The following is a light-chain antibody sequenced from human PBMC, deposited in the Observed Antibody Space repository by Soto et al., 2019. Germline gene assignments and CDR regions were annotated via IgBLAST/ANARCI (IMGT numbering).Light chain of an antibody. Sequence: QSALTQPASVSGSPGQSIIISCTGTSSDIGSSNFVSWFQQSPGKAPKLLIYEVTNRPSGVSERFSGSKSGNTASLTISGLQAEDEADYYCSSHTISVTWVFCGGTKLTVL. CDR1: SSDIGSSNF. J-gene: IGLJ2*01. V-gene: IGLV2-14*01. CDR3: SSHTISVTWV. CDR2: EVT.